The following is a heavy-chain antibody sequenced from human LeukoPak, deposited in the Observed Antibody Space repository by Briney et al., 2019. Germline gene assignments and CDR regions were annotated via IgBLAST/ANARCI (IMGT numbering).Heavy chain of an antibody. CDR3: VRKFSDGWPNDSGLGV. J-gene: IGHJ6*02. V-gene: IGHV4-39*01. CDR1: GGSISTDSYY. D-gene: IGHD5-24*01. Sequence: SETLSLTCIVPGGSISTDSYYWGWIRQPPGKGLEWIGSIYHSGSTNNNTSFMGGVTISVDTSRNQFSLQLTSVTAAEPAVYFCVRKFSDGWPNDSGLGVWGQGTPVTVSS. CDR2: IYHSGST.